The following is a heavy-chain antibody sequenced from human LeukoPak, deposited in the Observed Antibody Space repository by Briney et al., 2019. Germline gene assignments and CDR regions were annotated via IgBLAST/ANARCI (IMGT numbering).Heavy chain of an antibody. CDR3: ARERIYSSSTFSRRTSDYYYMDV. CDR1: GGSISTYY. CDR2: VSFSGIT. Sequence: PSETLSLTCTVSGGSISTYYWTWIRQPPGKGLEWIGYVSFSGITNYNPSLKSRCTISVDTSKNQFSLKLSSVTAADTAVYFCARERIYSSSTFSRRTSDYYYMDVWGNGTAVIVSS. J-gene: IGHJ6*03. D-gene: IGHD6-6*01. V-gene: IGHV4-59*01.